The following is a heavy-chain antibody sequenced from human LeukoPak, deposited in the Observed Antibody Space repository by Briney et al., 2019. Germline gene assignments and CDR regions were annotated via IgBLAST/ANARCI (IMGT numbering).Heavy chain of an antibody. D-gene: IGHD3-3*01. CDR3: AKDSDYDFWSGYLNGMDV. V-gene: IGHV3-23*01. Sequence: PGGSLRLSCAASGFTFSSYAMSWVRQAPGKGLEWVSAISGSGGSTYYADSVKGRFAISRDNSKNTLYLQMNSLRAEDTAVYYCAKDSDYDFWSGYLNGMDVWGQGTTVTVSS. CDR2: ISGSGGST. J-gene: IGHJ6*02. CDR1: GFTFSSYA.